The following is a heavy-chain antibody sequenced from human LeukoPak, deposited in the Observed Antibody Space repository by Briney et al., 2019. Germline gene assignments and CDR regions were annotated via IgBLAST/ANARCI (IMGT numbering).Heavy chain of an antibody. CDR1: GFTFSSYW. V-gene: IGHV3-7*01. J-gene: IGHJ5*02. D-gene: IGHD4-17*01. Sequence: PGGSLRLSCAASGFTFSSYWMSWVRQAPGKGLEWVANIKQDGSEKYYVDSVKGRFTISRGNAKHSLYLQMNSLRAEDTAVYYCARYGDYPFNWFDPWGQGTLVTVSS. CDR3: ARYGDYPFNWFDP. CDR2: IKQDGSEK.